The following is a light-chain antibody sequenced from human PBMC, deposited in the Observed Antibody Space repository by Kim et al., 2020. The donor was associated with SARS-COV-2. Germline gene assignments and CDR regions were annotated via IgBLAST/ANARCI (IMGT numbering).Light chain of an antibody. CDR3: QQYKSHPVT. J-gene: IGKJ5*01. CDR1: QDISNY. V-gene: IGKV1-16*02. CDR2: AVS. Sequence: DVQMTQSPSSLSASVGDRVTITCRASQDISNYLAWFQQKPGKAPKSLIYAVSSLKSGVPSKFSGSGYGTEFTLTISSLQPEDFATYYCQQYKSHPVTFGQGTRLEI.